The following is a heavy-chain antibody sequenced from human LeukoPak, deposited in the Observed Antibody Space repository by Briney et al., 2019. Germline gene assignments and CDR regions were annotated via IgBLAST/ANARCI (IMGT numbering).Heavy chain of an antibody. CDR1: GYTFTSFG. Sequence: ASVKVSCKASGYTFTSFGISWVRQAPGQVLEWMGWISAYNGNTNYVQKFQGRVIMTTDTFTSTAYMELRSLRSDDTAVFYCVRDLGVDTSMIFFDYWGQGTLVTVSS. V-gene: IGHV1-18*01. J-gene: IGHJ4*02. CDR2: ISAYNGNT. CDR3: VRDLGVDTSMIFFDY. D-gene: IGHD5-18*01.